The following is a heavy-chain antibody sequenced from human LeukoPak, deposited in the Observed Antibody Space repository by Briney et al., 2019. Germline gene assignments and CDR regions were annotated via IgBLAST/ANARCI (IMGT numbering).Heavy chain of an antibody. CDR3: ARGGGLDV. CDR2: INHNGNVN. D-gene: IGHD3-16*01. J-gene: IGHJ6*02. V-gene: IGHV3-7*03. Sequence: GGSLRLSCAASGFTFSNAYMNWARQAPGKGLEWVASINHNGNVNYYVDSVKGRFTISRDNAKNSLYLQMSNLRAEDTAVYFCARGGGLDVWGQGATVTVSS. CDR1: GFTFSNAY.